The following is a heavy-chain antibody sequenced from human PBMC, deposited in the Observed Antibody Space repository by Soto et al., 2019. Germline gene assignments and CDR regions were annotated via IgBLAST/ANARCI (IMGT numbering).Heavy chain of an antibody. Sequence: GESLKISCKGSGYSFAGYWITWVRQMPGKGLEWMGRIDPSDSQTYYSPSFRGHATISAAKSITTVFLQLDSLRVEDTAIYYCAKDLSSLGWLALGAPFDSWGQGTLVTV. CDR3: AKDLSSLGWLALGAPFDS. D-gene: IGHD5-18*01. J-gene: IGHJ4*02. V-gene: IGHV5-10-1*01. CDR1: GYSFAGYW. CDR2: IDPSDSQT.